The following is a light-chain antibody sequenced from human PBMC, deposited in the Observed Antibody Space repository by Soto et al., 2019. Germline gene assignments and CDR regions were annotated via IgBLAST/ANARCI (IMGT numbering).Light chain of an antibody. CDR3: QQYNKWPPFT. Sequence: EIVMTQSPATLSVSPGERATLSCRASQSVSNDLAWYQQKPGQAPRLLMYGASTRATGIPGRFSGSGSGTEFTLTISSLQSADSAVYYCQQYNKWPPFTFGQGTRLEIK. J-gene: IGKJ5*01. CDR2: GAS. V-gene: IGKV3-15*01. CDR1: QSVSND.